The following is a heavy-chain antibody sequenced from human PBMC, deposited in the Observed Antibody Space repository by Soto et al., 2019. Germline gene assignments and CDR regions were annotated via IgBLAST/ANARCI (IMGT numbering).Heavy chain of an antibody. D-gene: IGHD3-22*01. CDR2: INGDGSDT. CDR3: AKGVWYYFDSSGSYYEGLDY. CDR1: GFTFSSYW. J-gene: IGHJ4*02. V-gene: IGHV3-74*01. Sequence: GGSLRLSCAASGFTFSSYWMHWVRQAPGKGLVWVSRINGDGSDTAYADSVKGRFTISRDNAENTLYLQMKSLRVEDTAMYYCAKGVWYYFDSSGSYYEGLDYWGQGSLVTVSS.